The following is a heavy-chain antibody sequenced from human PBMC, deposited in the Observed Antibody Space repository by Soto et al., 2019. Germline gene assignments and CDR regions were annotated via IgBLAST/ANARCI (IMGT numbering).Heavy chain of an antibody. J-gene: IGHJ5*02. D-gene: IGHD1-1*01. V-gene: IGHV3-21*01. Sequence: EVQLVESGGGLVKPGGSLRLSCAASGFTFSSYSMNWVRQAPGKGLEWVSSISSSSSYIYYADSVKGRFTISRDKAKNTLYLQMNSLRAEDTAVYYCARDGYNWNARDWFDPWGQGTLVTVSS. CDR2: ISSSSSYI. CDR1: GFTFSSYS. CDR3: ARDGYNWNARDWFDP.